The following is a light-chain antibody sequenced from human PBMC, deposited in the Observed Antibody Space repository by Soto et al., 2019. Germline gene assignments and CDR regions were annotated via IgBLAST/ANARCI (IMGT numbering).Light chain of an antibody. CDR3: QQRSNWPPIT. CDR1: QSVSSY. Sequence: EIVLTQSPATLSLSPGERATLSCRASQSVSSYLAWYQQKPGHAPRLLIYDASNRATGIPARFSGSGSGTDFTLTISSLEPEDFAVHYCQQRSNWPPITFGQGTRPEIK. J-gene: IGKJ5*01. CDR2: DAS. V-gene: IGKV3-11*01.